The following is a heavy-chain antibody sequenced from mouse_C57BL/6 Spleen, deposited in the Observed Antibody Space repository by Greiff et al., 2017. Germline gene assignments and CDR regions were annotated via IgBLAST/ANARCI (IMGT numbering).Heavy chain of an antibody. D-gene: IGHD2-1*01. CDR2: IDPETGGT. J-gene: IGHJ2*01. CDR3: TRGGNYFCDY. Sequence: VQLQQSGAELVRPGASVTLSCKASGYTFTDYEMHWVKQTPVHGLEWIGAIDPETGGTAYNQKFKGKAILTADKSSSTAYMELRSLTSEDSAVDYCTRGGNYFCDYWGQGTTLTVSS. CDR1: GYTFTDYE. V-gene: IGHV1-15*01.